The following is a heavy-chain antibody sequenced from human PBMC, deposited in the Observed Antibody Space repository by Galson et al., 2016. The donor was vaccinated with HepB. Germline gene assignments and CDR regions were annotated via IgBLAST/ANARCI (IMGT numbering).Heavy chain of an antibody. CDR3: ARDAMPISCSSTSCQYYGMDV. J-gene: IGHJ6*02. V-gene: IGHV3-48*01. D-gene: IGHD2-2*01. CDR1: GFTFSSYS. Sequence: SLRLSCAASGFTFSSYSLNWVRQAPGKGLEWVSYISSSSSAIHYADSVNGRFTISRDNAKNSLYLQMNSLSAEDTAVYYCARDAMPISCSSTSCQYYGMDVWGQGTTVTVSS. CDR2: ISSSSSAI.